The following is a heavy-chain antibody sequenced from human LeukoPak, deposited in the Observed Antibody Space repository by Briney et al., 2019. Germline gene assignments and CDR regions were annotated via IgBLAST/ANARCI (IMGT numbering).Heavy chain of an antibody. J-gene: IGHJ4*02. D-gene: IGHD3/OR15-3a*01. CDR1: GFVFSTYW. CDR3: ASGRHDFLH. Sequence: GGSLRLSCAASGFVFSTYWMAWVRQAPGKGLEWVANINLDGTEEHYVDSSLKGRFTISRDNAKSSLYLQMNSLRVDDTAVYYCASGRHDFLHWGQGTLVTVSS. V-gene: IGHV3-7*01. CDR2: INLDGTEE.